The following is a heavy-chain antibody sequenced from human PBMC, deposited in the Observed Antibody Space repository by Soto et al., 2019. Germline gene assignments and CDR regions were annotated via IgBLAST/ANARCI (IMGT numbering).Heavy chain of an antibody. J-gene: IGHJ5*02. Sequence: SETLSLTCTVSGGSISSYYGSWIRQPPGKGLEWIGYIYYSGSTNYNPSLKSRVTISVDTSKNQFSLKLSSVTAADTAVYYCATMQDSDWFDPWGQGTLVTVSS. CDR3: ATMQDSDWFDP. V-gene: IGHV4-59*08. CDR2: IYYSGST. D-gene: IGHD4-4*01. CDR1: GGSISSYY.